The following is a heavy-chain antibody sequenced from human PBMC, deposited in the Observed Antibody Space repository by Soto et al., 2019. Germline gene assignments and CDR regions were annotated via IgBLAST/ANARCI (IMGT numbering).Heavy chain of an antibody. D-gene: IGHD6-13*01. CDR2: ISSSGRTI. CDR1: GFTFSDYY. CDR3: AKRLAGTLISSSGPRGWFDP. V-gene: IGHV3-11*01. Sequence: PGGSLRLSCAASGFTFSDYYMSWIRQTPGKGLEWVSYISSSGRTIYYADSVKGRFTISRDNAKNSLYLQMNSLRAEDTAVYYCAKRLAGTLISSSGPRGWFDPWGQGTLVTVSS. J-gene: IGHJ5*02.